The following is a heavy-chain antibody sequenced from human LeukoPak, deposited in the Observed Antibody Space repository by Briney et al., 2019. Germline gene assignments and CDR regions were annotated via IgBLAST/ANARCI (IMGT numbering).Heavy chain of an antibody. Sequence: EASVKVSCTASGYTFTGYYMHWVRQAPGQGLEWMGWINPNSGGTNYAQKFQGRVTMTRDTSISTAYMELSRLRSDDTAVYYCARDYGGNSHYYYGMDVWGQGTTVTVSS. CDR2: INPNSGGT. V-gene: IGHV1-2*02. CDR3: ARDYGGNSHYYYGMDV. J-gene: IGHJ6*02. CDR1: GYTFTGYY. D-gene: IGHD4-23*01.